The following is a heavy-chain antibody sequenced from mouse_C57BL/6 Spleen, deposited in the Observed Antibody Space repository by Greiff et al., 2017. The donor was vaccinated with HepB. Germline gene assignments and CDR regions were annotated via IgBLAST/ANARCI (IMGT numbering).Heavy chain of an antibody. CDR2: ISSGSSTI. CDR1: GFTFSDYG. J-gene: IGHJ4*01. Sequence: DVMLVESGGGLVKPGGSLKLSCAASGFTFSDYGMHWVRQAPEKGLEWVAYISSGSSTIYYADTVKGRFTISRDNAKNTLFLQMTSLRSEDTAMYYCARPIYDGYPYAMDYWGQGTSVTVSS. D-gene: IGHD2-3*01. V-gene: IGHV5-17*01. CDR3: ARPIYDGYPYAMDY.